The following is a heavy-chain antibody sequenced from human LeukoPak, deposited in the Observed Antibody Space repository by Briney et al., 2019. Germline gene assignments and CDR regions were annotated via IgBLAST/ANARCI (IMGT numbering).Heavy chain of an antibody. D-gene: IGHD6-13*01. V-gene: IGHV3-11*01. J-gene: IGHJ3*02. CDR3: ARVLSPYSSSWLDAFDI. CDR2: ISSSGSTI. CDR1: GFTFSDYY. Sequence: PGGSLRLSCAASGFTFSDYYMSWIRQAPGKGLEWVSYISSSGSTIYYADSVKGRFTISRDNAKNSLYLQMNSLRAEDTALYYCARVLSPYSSSWLDAFDIWGQGTMVTVSS.